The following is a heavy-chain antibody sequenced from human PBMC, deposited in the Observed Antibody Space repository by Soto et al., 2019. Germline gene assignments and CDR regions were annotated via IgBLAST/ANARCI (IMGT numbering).Heavy chain of an antibody. J-gene: IGHJ6*02. D-gene: IGHD5-18*01. V-gene: IGHV4-59*01. CDR3: AREDGYTSGYSYYYYGMDV. CDR2: IYYSGST. Sequence: ETLSLTCTVSGGPISRYYWSWIRQPPGTGLEGIGYIYYSGSTNYHHTLKSRVTITIDTSKNQFSLELSSVTAADTAVYYCAREDGYTSGYSYYYYGMDVWGQGTTVTVSS. CDR1: GGPISRYY.